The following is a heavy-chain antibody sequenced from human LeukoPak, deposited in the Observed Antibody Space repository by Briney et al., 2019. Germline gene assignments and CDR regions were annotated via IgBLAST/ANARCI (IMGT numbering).Heavy chain of an antibody. CDR2: IYYRGST. Sequence: SQTLSLTCTVSGGSISSGDYYWSWIRQPPGKGLEWIGYIYYRGSTYYNPSLKSRVTISVDPSKNQFSLKLSSVTAADTAVYYCARVAGDYVWGSYREHYYYMDVWGKGTTVTVSS. CDR3: ARVAGDYVWGSYREHYYYMDV. CDR1: GGSISSGDYY. D-gene: IGHD3-16*02. J-gene: IGHJ6*03. V-gene: IGHV4-30-4*08.